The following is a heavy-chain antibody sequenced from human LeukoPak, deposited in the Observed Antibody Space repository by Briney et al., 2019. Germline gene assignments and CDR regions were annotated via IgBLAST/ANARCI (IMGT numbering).Heavy chain of an antibody. CDR1: GFTFSSYS. CDR2: ISSSSSYI. D-gene: IGHD6-19*01. J-gene: IGHJ6*03. V-gene: IGHV3-21*01. CDR3: ARDALTAVAAYYYYMDV. Sequence: GGSLRLSCAASGFTFSSYSMNWARQAPGKGLEWVSSISSSSSYIYYADSVKGRFTISRDNAKNSLYLQMNSLRAEDTAVYYCARDALTAVAAYYYYMDVWGKGTTVTISS.